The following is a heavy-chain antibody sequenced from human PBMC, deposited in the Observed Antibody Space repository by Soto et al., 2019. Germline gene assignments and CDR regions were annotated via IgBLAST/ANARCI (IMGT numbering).Heavy chain of an antibody. Sequence: QVQLVQSGAEGKKPGASVKVSCKASGYTFTSYYMHWVRLAPGQGLERMGIINPDGGGTSYAQQFQGRVIITRDTSTSTVYMEMSSLRSEDTAVYYCAVGGNYLGMDVWGQGTTVTGSS. CDR2: INPDGGGT. CDR1: GYTFTSYY. V-gene: IGHV1-46*01. CDR3: AVGGNYLGMDV. J-gene: IGHJ6*02.